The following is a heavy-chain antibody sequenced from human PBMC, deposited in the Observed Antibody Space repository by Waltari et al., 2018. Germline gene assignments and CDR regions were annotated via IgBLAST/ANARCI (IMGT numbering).Heavy chain of an antibody. CDR3: ARCEGATTWSTD. CDR2: IYYSGST. CDR1: GGSISSSSYY. D-gene: IGHD1-26*01. J-gene: IGHJ4*02. V-gene: IGHV4-39*07. Sequence: QLQLQESGPGLVKPSETLSLTCTVSGGSISSSSYYWGWIRQPPGKGLEWIGSIYYSGSTYYNPSLKSRVTISVDTSKNQFSLKLSAVTAADTAVYYGARCEGATTWSTDWGQGTLVTVSS.